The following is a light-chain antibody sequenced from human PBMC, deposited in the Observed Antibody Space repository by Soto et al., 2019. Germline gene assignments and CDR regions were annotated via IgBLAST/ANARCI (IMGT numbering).Light chain of an antibody. V-gene: IGKV3D-20*01. Sequence: TQSPSSLSASVGDRVTITCRASQSISSSYLAWYQQKPGLAPRLLIYDASSRATGIPDRFSGSGSGTDFTLTISRLEPEDFAVYYCQQYGSSPKTFGQGTKVEIQ. CDR2: DAS. J-gene: IGKJ1*01. CDR1: QSISSSY. CDR3: QQYGSSPKT.